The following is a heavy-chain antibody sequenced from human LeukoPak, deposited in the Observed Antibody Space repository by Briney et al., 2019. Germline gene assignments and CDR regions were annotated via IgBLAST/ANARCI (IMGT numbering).Heavy chain of an antibody. CDR3: ARWEIRGTAHKLDY. CDR2: INSDGSST. CDR1: GFTFSSYW. V-gene: IGHV3-74*01. D-gene: IGHD1-7*01. Sequence: GGSLRLSCAASGFTFSSYWMHWVRQAPGKGLVWVSRINSDGSSTSYADSVKGRFTISRDNAKNSMYLQMNSLRAEDTAVYYCARWEIRGTAHKLDYWGQGTLVTVSS. J-gene: IGHJ4*02.